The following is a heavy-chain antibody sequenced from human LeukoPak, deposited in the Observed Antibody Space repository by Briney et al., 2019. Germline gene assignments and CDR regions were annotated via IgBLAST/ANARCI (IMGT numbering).Heavy chain of an antibody. D-gene: IGHD6-13*01. CDR2: FYYSGST. CDR1: GGSISSYY. J-gene: IGHJ4*02. V-gene: IGHV4-59*01. Sequence: PSETLSLTCAVSGGSISSYYWSWIRQPPVKGLEWIGYFYYSGSTNYSPSLKSRVTISIDTSKNQFSLKLNSVTAADTAVYYCARGSSWSYYFDYWGQGTLVTVSS. CDR3: ARGSSWSYYFDY.